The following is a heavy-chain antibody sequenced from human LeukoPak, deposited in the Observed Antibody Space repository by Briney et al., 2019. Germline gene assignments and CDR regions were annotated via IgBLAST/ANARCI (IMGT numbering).Heavy chain of an antibody. J-gene: IGHJ4*02. CDR1: GYTFTGYY. CDR2: ISAYNGNT. Sequence: GASVKVSCKASGYTFTGYYMHWVRQAPGQGLEWMGWISAYNGNTNYAQKIQGRVTMTTDTSTSTAYMELRSLRSDDTAVYYCARRYGSGSYDYWGQGTLVTVSS. CDR3: ARRYGSGSYDY. D-gene: IGHD3-10*01. V-gene: IGHV1-18*04.